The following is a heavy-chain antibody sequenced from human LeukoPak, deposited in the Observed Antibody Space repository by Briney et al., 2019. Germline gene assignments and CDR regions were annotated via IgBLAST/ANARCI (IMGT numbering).Heavy chain of an antibody. Sequence: ASVKVSCKAFGYTFINYGISWVRQAPGQGLEWMGWISNYNGNTNSAQKLQGRVTLTTDTSTSTAYMELRSLRSDDTDVYYCARDFNYDFRGGDAFDLWGQGTVITVSS. D-gene: IGHD3-3*01. CDR1: GYTFINYG. CDR3: ARDFNYDFRGGDAFDL. V-gene: IGHV1-18*01. CDR2: ISNYNGNT. J-gene: IGHJ3*01.